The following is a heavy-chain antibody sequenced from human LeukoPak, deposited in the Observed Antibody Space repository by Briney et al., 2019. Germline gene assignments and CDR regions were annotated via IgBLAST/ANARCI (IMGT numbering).Heavy chain of an antibody. V-gene: IGHV3-33*06. Sequence: GRSLRLSCAASGFTFSSYGMHWVRQAPGKGLEWVAVIWYDGSNKYYADSVKGRFTISRDNSKNTLYLQMNSLRPEDTAIYYCAKDRRLPWDYFDSWGQGTLVTVSS. D-gene: IGHD5-12*01. J-gene: IGHJ4*02. CDR3: AKDRRLPWDYFDS. CDR1: GFTFSSYG. CDR2: IWYDGSNK.